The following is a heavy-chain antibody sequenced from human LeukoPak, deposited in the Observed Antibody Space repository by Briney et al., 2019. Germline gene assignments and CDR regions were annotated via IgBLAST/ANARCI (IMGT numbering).Heavy chain of an antibody. V-gene: IGHV3-23*01. Sequence: PGGFLRLSCAASGFTFSSYAMSWVRQAPGKGLEWASATSGSGGSTYYADSVKGRFTISRDNSKNTLYLQMNSLRAEDTAVYYCAKDRQWAYNYYFDYWGQGTLVTVSS. D-gene: IGHD5-24*01. CDR1: GFTFSSYA. CDR2: TSGSGGST. CDR3: AKDRQWAYNYYFDY. J-gene: IGHJ4*02.